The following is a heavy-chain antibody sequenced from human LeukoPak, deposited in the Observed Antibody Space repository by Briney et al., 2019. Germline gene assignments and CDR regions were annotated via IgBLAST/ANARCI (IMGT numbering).Heavy chain of an antibody. CDR2: ISHDGSAQ. D-gene: IGHD4-11*01. V-gene: IGHV3-30-3*01. CDR1: GFAFNSYA. Sequence: PGRSLRLSCAVSGFAFNSYAMHWVRQAPGEGLEWEAFISHDGSAQSYADSVKGRFTISRDNSKNTLYLQMNSLRPEDTAVYYCARVIYSVPDYWGQGTLVTVSS. J-gene: IGHJ4*02. CDR3: ARVIYSVPDY.